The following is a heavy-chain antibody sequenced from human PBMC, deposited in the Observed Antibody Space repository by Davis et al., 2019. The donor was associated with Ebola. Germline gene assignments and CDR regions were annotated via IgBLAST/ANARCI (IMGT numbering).Heavy chain of an antibody. Sequence: GESLKISCAASGFTFSSYAMSWVRQAPGKGLEWVSYISSSSSTIYYADSVKGRFTISRDNAKNSLYLQMNSLRPEDTALYYCAKGYCSSTSCHADYWGQGTLVTVSS. CDR3: AKGYCSSTSCHADY. D-gene: IGHD2-2*01. CDR2: ISSSSSTI. J-gene: IGHJ4*02. V-gene: IGHV3-48*01. CDR1: GFTFSSYA.